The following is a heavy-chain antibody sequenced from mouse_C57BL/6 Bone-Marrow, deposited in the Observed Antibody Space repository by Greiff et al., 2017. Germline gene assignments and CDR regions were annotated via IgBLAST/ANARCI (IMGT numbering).Heavy chain of an antibody. CDR2: INPSSGYT. CDR3: AGRDYYGSSPFAY. CDR1: GYTFTSYT. V-gene: IGHV1-4*01. D-gene: IGHD1-1*01. Sequence: VQLQQSGAELARPGASVKLSCKASGYTFTSYTMHWVKQRPGQGLEWIGYINPSSGYTKYNQKFKDKATLTADKSSSTADMQLSSLTSEDSAVXYCAGRDYYGSSPFAYWGQGTLVTVSA. J-gene: IGHJ3*01.